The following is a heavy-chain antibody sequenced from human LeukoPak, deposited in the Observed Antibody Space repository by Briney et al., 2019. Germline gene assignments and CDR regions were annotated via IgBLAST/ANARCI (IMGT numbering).Heavy chain of an antibody. Sequence: GRSLRLSCAASGFTFSSYAMHWVHQAPGKGLEWVAVISYDGSNKYYADSVKGRFTISRDNSKNTLYLQMNSLRAEDTAVYYCARDSSTVTSYYFDYWGQGTLVTVSS. V-gene: IGHV3-30*01. J-gene: IGHJ4*02. CDR3: ARDSSTVTSYYFDY. CDR2: ISYDGSNK. CDR1: GFTFSSYA. D-gene: IGHD4-11*01.